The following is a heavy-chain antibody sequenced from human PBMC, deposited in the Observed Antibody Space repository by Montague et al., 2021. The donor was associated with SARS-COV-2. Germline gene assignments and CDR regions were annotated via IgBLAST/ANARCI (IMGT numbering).Heavy chain of an antibody. CDR1: GVTSNTCA. CDR3: AKIWDYDCLNY. J-gene: IGHJ4*03. V-gene: IGHV3-23*01. CDR2: ISCGGGRT. Sequence: SLRLSCAASGVTSNTCAMSWVRQAPGKGLEWVSAISCGGGRTFYADSVRGRFTISRDNSKNTLYLQINSLRAEDTTVYYCAKIWDYDCLNYWGHGTLVTVSS. D-gene: IGHD3-22*01.